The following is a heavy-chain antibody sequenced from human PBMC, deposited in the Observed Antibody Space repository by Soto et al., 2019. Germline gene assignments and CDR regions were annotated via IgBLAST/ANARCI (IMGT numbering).Heavy chain of an antibody. CDR2: FGGSGGST. V-gene: IGHV3-23*01. D-gene: IGHD4-17*01. J-gene: IGHJ4*02. CDR3: AKSILYYGGNSVFDY. CDR1: GFTFSSYA. Sequence: GGSLRLSCAASGFTFSSYAMNWVRQGPGKGLEWVSAFGGSGGSTFYADSVKGRFTISRDNSKNTLYLQMNSLRAEDTAVYYCAKSILYYGGNSVFDYWGQGTMVTSPQ.